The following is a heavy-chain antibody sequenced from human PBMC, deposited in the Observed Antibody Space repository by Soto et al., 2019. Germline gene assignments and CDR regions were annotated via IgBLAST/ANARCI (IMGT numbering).Heavy chain of an antibody. CDR1: GGSISSYY. D-gene: IGHD3-10*01. V-gene: IGHV4-59*01. CDR2: IYYSGST. CDR3: TMEGRNGYGEIFDY. Sequence: QVQLQESGPGLVKPSETLSLTCTVSGGSISSYYWSWIRQPPGKGLEWIGYIYYSGSTNYNPSLTSRGTTAVDTATNHLSLKFSSPTAADTSVYYWTMEGRNGYGEIFDYWGQGTLVTVSS. J-gene: IGHJ4*02.